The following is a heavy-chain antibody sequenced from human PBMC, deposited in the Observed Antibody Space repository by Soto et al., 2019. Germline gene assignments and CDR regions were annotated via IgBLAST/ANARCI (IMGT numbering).Heavy chain of an antibody. CDR2: ISANSGIT. J-gene: IGHJ5*02. Sequence: ASVKVSCKASGYLFTNYGITWVRRAPGQGLEWMGWISANSGITYNAERLQGRVTMTTDASTSTAYLELRNLGSDDTAIYYCARDPTRSYNYCDPWGQGTLVTVFS. V-gene: IGHV1-18*01. CDR3: ARDPTRSYNYCDP. CDR1: GYLFTNYG.